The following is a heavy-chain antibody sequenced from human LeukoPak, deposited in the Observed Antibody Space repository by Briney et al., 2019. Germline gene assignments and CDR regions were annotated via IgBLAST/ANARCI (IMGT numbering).Heavy chain of an antibody. V-gene: IGHV1-8*01. CDR1: GYTFSSND. CDR3: GKVGTSRGTWFDP. J-gene: IGHJ5*02. D-gene: IGHD1-1*01. CDR2: MNPNSGNT. Sequence: AASVKVSCKASGYTFSSNDINWVRQAPGQGLEWMGWMNPNSGNTAYAQKFQGRVTMTRDTSISTAYMELSGLRSDDTAVYYCGKVGTSRGTWFDPGGQGTLPPVS.